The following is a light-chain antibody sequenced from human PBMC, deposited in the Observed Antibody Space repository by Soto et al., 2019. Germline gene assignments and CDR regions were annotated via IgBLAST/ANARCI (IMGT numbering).Light chain of an antibody. CDR1: QSINNNY. V-gene: IGKV3-20*01. Sequence: EIVLTQSPVTLSVSPGERATLSCRASQSINNNYLAWYQQKPGQAPRLLMNGASSRATGIPHRFSGSGSGTDFTLTISSLEPEDCGVYYCQQSCGSPPYTFGQGTRLEIK. CDR3: QQSCGSPPYT. J-gene: IGKJ2*01. CDR2: GAS.